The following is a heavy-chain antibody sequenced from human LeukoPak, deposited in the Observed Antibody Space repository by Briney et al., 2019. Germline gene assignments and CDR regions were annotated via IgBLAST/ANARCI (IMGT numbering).Heavy chain of an antibody. D-gene: IGHD3/OR15-3a*01. CDR2: ISYDGSNK. V-gene: IGHV3-30*04. CDR3: ASGRHDFLH. CDR1: GFTFSSYA. J-gene: IGHJ4*02. Sequence: GGSLRLSCAASGFTFSSYAMHWVRQAPGKGLEWVIVISYDGSNKYYADSVKGRFTISRDNSKNTLYLQMTSLRVEDTAVYYCASGRHDFLHWGQGTLVTVSS.